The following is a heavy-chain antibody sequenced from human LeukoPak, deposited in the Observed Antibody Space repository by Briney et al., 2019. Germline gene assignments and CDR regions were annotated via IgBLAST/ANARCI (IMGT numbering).Heavy chain of an antibody. CDR1: GGSISSGGYS. D-gene: IGHD3-22*01. CDR3: ARGEYYYDSSGYYKNWFDP. J-gene: IGHJ5*02. Sequence: PSETLSLTCTVSGGSISSGGYSWSWIRQPPGTGLEWIGYIYHSGSTYYNPSLKSRVTISVDRSKNQFSLKLSSVTAADTAVYYCARGEYYYDSSGYYKNWFDPWGQGTLVTVSS. CDR2: IYHSGST. V-gene: IGHV4-30-2*01.